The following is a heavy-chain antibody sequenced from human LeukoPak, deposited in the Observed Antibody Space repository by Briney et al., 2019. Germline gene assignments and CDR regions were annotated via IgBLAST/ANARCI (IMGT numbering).Heavy chain of an antibody. CDR2: ISWDGGST. CDR1: GFTFDDYA. J-gene: IGHJ4*02. Sequence: GGSLRLSCAASGFTFDDYAMHWVRQAPGKGLEWVSLISWDGGSTYYADSVKGRFTISRDNAKNSLYLQMNSLRAEDTALYYCAKDIVDTAMVTSSFDYWGQGTLVTVSS. D-gene: IGHD5-18*01. V-gene: IGHV3-43D*03. CDR3: AKDIVDTAMVTSSFDY.